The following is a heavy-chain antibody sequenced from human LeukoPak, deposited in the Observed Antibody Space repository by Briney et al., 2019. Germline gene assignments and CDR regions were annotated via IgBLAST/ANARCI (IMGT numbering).Heavy chain of an antibody. J-gene: IGHJ4*02. CDR1: GFMFSDYS. D-gene: IGHD6-19*01. CDR2: ISSSSSYI. CDR3: ARIAVAGRTGDY. V-gene: IGHV3-21*01. Sequence: PGGSLRLSCAASGFMFSDYSMNWVRQAPGKGLEWVSSISSSSSYIYYADSVKGRFTISRDNAKNSLYLQMNSLRAEDTAVYYCARIAVAGRTGDYWGQGTLVTVSS.